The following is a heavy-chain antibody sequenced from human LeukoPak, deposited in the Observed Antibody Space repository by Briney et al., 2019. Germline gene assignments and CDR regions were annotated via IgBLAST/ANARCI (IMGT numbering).Heavy chain of an antibody. CDR2: IYYCGST. D-gene: IGHD3-22*01. J-gene: IGHJ3*02. V-gene: IGHV4-39*01. CDR1: GGSISSSSYY. Sequence: SETLSLTRTVSGGSISSSSYYWGWIRQPPGKGLEWMGSIYYCGSTYYNPSLKSRVTISVDTSKNQFSLKLSSVTAADTAVYYCARPKGYDSSGSKGAFDIWGQGTMVTVSS. CDR3: ARPKGYDSSGSKGAFDI.